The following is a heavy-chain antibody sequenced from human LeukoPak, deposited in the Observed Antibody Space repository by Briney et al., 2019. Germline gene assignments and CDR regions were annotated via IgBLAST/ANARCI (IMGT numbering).Heavy chain of an antibody. V-gene: IGHV5-51*01. Sequence: GESLKISCKGSGYSFTSYWIGWVRQMPGKGLEWMGIIYPGDSDTRYSPSFQGQVTISADKSISTAYLQWGSLKASDTAMYYCARLICSSTSCYGGYFDYWGQGTLVTVSS. D-gene: IGHD2-2*01. CDR1: GYSFTSYW. J-gene: IGHJ4*02. CDR2: IYPGDSDT. CDR3: ARLICSSTSCYGGYFDY.